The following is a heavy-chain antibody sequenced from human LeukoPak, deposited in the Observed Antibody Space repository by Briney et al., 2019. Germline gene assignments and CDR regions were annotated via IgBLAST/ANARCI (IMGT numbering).Heavy chain of an antibody. J-gene: IGHJ4*02. D-gene: IGHD3-22*01. CDR3: ARERTYYYDSNPDYFDY. CDR1: GFTFDDYG. Sequence: GGSLRLSCAASGFTFDDYGMSWVRQAPGKGLEWVSVINWNGGSTGYADSVKGRFTISRDNAKNSLYLQMNSLRAGDTALYYCARERTYYYDSNPDYFDYWGQGTLVTVSS. CDR2: INWNGGST. V-gene: IGHV3-20*04.